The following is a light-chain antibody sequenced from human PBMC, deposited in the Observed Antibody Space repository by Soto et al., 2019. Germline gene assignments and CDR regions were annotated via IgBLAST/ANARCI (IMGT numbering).Light chain of an antibody. Sequence: DIQMTQSPSTLSASVGDRVTITCRASQSISSWLAWYQQKPGKAPKLLIYKASSLGSGVPSRFSGSGSGTEFTLTISSLQPDDFANYYCQQYHTYGTFGQGTKVGVK. J-gene: IGKJ1*01. CDR3: QQYHTYGT. CDR1: QSISSW. V-gene: IGKV1-5*03. CDR2: KAS.